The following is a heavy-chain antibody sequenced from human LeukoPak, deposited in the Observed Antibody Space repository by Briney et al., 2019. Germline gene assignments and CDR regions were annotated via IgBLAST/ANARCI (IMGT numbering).Heavy chain of an antibody. CDR2: IYSSGST. V-gene: IGHV4-4*07. Sequence: SETLSLTCTVSGGSISSYYWSWIRQPAGKGLEWIGRIYSSGSTNYNPSLKSRVTMSVDKSKNQFSLKLSSVTAADTAVYYCARDRPSNIAAAGTSRFDYWGQGTLVTVSS. CDR1: GGSISSYY. D-gene: IGHD6-13*01. J-gene: IGHJ4*02. CDR3: ARDRPSNIAAAGTSRFDY.